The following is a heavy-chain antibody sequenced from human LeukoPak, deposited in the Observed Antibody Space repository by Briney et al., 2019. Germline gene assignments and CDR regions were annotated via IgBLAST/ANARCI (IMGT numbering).Heavy chain of an antibody. Sequence: PGGSLRLSCAASGFTVSSNYMSWVRQAPGKGLEWVSVICSGGSTYYADSVKGRFTISRDNSKNTLYLQMNSLRAEDTAVYYCARDYSPLTDAFDIWGQGTMVTVSS. J-gene: IGHJ3*02. CDR1: GFTVSSNY. CDR2: ICSGGST. V-gene: IGHV3-53*01. CDR3: ARDYSPLTDAFDI. D-gene: IGHD4-11*01.